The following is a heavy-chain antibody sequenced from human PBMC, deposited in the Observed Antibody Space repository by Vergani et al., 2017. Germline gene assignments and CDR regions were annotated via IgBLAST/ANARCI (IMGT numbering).Heavy chain of an antibody. J-gene: IGHJ6*03. Sequence: QVQLVESGGGVVQPGRSLRLSCAVSGFTFSSYAMHWVRQAPGKGLEWVAVISYDGSNKYYADSVKGRFTISRDNSKNTLYLQMNSLRAEDTAVYYCGKSYYDFWSGPPSGYYMDVWGKGTTVTVSS. CDR2: ISYDGSNK. V-gene: IGHV3-30*04. CDR3: GKSYYDFWSGPPSGYYMDV. CDR1: GFTFSSYA. D-gene: IGHD3-3*01.